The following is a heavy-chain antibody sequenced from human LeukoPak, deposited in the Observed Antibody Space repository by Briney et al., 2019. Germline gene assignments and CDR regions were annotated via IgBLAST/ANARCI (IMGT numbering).Heavy chain of an antibody. D-gene: IGHD1-26*01. CDR1: GGSFSGYY. J-gene: IGHJ3*02. CDR3: ARVAVIVGATFDAFDI. V-gene: IGHV4-34*01. Sequence: PSEILSLTCAVYGGSFSGYYWSWIRQPPGKGLEWIGEINHSGSTNYNPPLKSRVTISVDTSKNQFSLKLSSVTAADTAVYYCARVAVIVGATFDAFDIWGQGTIVTVSS. CDR2: INHSGST.